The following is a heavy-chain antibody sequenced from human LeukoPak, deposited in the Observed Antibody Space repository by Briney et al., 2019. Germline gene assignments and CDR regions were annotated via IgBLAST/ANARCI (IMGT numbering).Heavy chain of an antibody. J-gene: IGHJ4*02. Sequence: RSETLSPACSVSGASMSSSYGGWVRPPAGGGLGWVGYIFTSGRPNSHPSLKRRATISVDTPKTQFSLTLSSVTAADTAVYSCARHLAWLRPLGHWGQATPVTFS. V-gene: IGHV4-4*08. CDR1: GASMSSSY. CDR2: IFTSGRP. D-gene: IGHD5-12*01. CDR3: ARHLAWLRPLGH.